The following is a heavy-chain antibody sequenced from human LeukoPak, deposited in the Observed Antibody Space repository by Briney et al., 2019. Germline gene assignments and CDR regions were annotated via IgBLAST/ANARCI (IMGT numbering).Heavy chain of an antibody. V-gene: IGHV3-21*01. CDR3: ARTYKGRDAFDI. J-gene: IGHJ3*02. CDR2: ISSSSSYI. CDR1: GFTFSTYS. Sequence: GGSLRLFCAASGFTFSTYSMNWVRQAPGKGLEWVSSISSSSSYIYYADSVKGRFTISRDNAKNSLYLQMNSLRAEDTAVYYCARTYKGRDAFDIWGQGTMVTVSS. D-gene: IGHD1-1*01.